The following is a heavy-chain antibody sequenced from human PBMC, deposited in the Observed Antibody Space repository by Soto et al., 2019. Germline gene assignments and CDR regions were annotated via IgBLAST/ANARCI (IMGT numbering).Heavy chain of an antibody. Sequence: QVQLVESGGGVVQPGRSLRLSCAASGFTFSTYGMLWVRQAPGKGLQWVAVISYDGSHKYYADSVKGRFTISRDNSKNTLSLQMSTLTADDTAMYYCARVWEEATTDYWGQGTLVTVSS. CDR1: GFTFSTYG. D-gene: IGHD1-26*01. CDR2: ISYDGSHK. CDR3: ARVWEEATTDY. J-gene: IGHJ4*02. V-gene: IGHV3-30*03.